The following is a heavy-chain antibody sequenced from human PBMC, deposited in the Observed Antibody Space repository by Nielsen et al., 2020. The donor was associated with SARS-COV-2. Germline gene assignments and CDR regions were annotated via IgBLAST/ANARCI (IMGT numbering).Heavy chain of an antibody. V-gene: IGHV3-9*01. D-gene: IGHD1-26*01. CDR1: GFTFDDYA. CDR3: ATLYSGYDYYGMDV. J-gene: IGHJ6*02. CDR2: TSSGSGKI. Sequence: GGSLRLSCAASGFTFDDYAMHWVRQASGKGLEWVSSTSSGSGKIYYADSVKGRFTISRDNAKNSLYLQMNSLRAEDTALYYCATLYSGYDYYGMDVWGQGTTVTVSS.